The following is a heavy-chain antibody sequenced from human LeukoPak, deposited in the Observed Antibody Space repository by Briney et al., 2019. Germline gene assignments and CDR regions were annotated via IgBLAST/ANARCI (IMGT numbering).Heavy chain of an antibody. CDR1: GFTFSSYS. CDR3: ARGLTGSGSCGY. Sequence: GGSLRLSCAASGFTFSSYSMNWVRQAPGKGLEWVSSISSSSSYIYYADSVKGRFTISRDNAKNSLYLQMNSLRAEDTAVYYCARGLTGSGSCGYWGQGTLVTVSS. CDR2: ISSSSSYI. D-gene: IGHD3-10*01. V-gene: IGHV3-21*01. J-gene: IGHJ4*02.